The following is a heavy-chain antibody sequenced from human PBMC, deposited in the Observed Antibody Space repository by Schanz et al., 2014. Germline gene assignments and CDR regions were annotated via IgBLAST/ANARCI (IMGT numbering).Heavy chain of an antibody. Sequence: VQLVESGGGVVQPGRSLRLSCAASGFTFSTHAMHWVRQAPGKGLEWVALVSSDGNNDYYTDSVKGRFTISRDNSKNTVHLQMNSLRAEDMAGYCCAKQHIVRGVSYLNWFDSWGQGTLVTVSS. CDR2: VSSDGNND. CDR3: AKQHIVRGVSYLNWFDS. D-gene: IGHD3-10*01. J-gene: IGHJ5*01. CDR1: GFTFSTHA. V-gene: IGHV3-30*18.